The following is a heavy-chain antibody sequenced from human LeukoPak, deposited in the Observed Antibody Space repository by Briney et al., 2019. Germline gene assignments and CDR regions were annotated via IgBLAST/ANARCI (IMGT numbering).Heavy chain of an antibody. Sequence: GGSLRLSCAASGFTFDDYGMSWVRQAPGKGLEWVSGINWNGGSTGYADSVKGRFTISRDNAKNSLYLQVSSLRAEDTAWYYCARGQNYYGSGSQTFDIWGQGTLVTVSS. CDR2: INWNGGST. J-gene: IGHJ4*02. CDR3: ARGQNYYGSGSQTFDI. CDR1: GFTFDDYG. V-gene: IGHV3-20*04. D-gene: IGHD3-10*01.